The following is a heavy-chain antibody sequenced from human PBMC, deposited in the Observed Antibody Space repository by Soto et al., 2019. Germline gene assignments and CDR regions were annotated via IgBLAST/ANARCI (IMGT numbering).Heavy chain of an antibody. D-gene: IGHD6-19*01. CDR3: VKDVTQWMASFDS. J-gene: IGHJ4*02. CDR2: ISDDGKSQ. V-gene: IGHV3-30*18. Sequence: GGSLRLSCAAAGFSFATYGMSWVRQGPDKGLEWVAVISDDGKSQYYADSVEGRFTISRDNSRNTVSLQMDSLTTEDTAVYFCVKDVTQWMASFDSWGQGTQVTVSS. CDR1: GFSFATYG.